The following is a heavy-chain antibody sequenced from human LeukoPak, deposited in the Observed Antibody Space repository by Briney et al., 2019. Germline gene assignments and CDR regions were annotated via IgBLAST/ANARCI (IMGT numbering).Heavy chain of an antibody. V-gene: IGHV4-61*02. CDR1: GGSISSGSYY. CDR2: IYTSGST. D-gene: IGHD3-22*01. J-gene: IGHJ4*02. Sequence: SETLSLTCTVSGGSISSGSYYWSWIRQPAGKGLEWIGRIYTSGSTNYNPSLKSRVTISVDTSKNQFSLKLSSVTAADTAVYYCARSLSPDSSGYSRAFGYWGQGTLVTVSS. CDR3: ARSLSPDSSGYSRAFGY.